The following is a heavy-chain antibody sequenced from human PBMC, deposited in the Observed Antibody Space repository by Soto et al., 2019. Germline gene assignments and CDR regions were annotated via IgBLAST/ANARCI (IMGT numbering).Heavy chain of an antibody. V-gene: IGHV3-48*02. CDR1: GFTFSTYS. CDR3: ARLYSTSSVNRWFEP. D-gene: IGHD6-6*01. CDR2: ISASGDAI. J-gene: IGHJ5*02. Sequence: EVQLVESGGGLVQPGGSLRLSCAASGFTFSTYSMNWVRQAPGKGLEWISFISASGDAIYYADSVRGRFTISRDNAESSLYLQVNSLRDEDTAVYYCARLYSTSSVNRWFEPWGQGTLVTVSS.